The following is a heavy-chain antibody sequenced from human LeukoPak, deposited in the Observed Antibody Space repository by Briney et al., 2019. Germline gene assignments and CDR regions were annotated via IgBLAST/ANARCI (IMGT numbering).Heavy chain of an antibody. D-gene: IGHD2-2*01. CDR3: AKDRDCSSTSCYGGHY. J-gene: IGHJ4*02. Sequence: PGGSLRLSCAASGFTFSSYAMSWVRQAPGKGLEWVSAISGSGGSTYYADSVKGRFTISRDNSKNTLYLQMNSLRAEDTAVYYCAKDRDCSSTSCYGGHYWGQGTLVTVSS. CDR1: GFTFSSYA. CDR2: ISGSGGST. V-gene: IGHV3-23*01.